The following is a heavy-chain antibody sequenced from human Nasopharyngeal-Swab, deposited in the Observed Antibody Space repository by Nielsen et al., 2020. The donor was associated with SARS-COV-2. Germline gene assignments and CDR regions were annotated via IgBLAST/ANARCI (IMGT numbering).Heavy chain of an antibody. CDR3: AREGMVYAMWEADGMDV. J-gene: IGHJ6*02. D-gene: IGHD2-8*01. V-gene: IGHV3-74*03. CDR1: GFTFSNYW. CDR2: IKGDGSRT. Sequence: GESLKISCAASGFTFSNYWMHWVRQAPGKGLVWVSRIKGDGSRTQYAESVKGRFAISRDNARNTLYLQMNSLRAEDTAVYYCAREGMVYAMWEADGMDVWGQGTTVTVSS.